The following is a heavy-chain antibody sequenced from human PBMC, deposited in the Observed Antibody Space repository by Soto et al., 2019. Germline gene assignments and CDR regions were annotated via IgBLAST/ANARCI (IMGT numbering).Heavy chain of an antibody. V-gene: IGHV1-18*01. CDR2: ISAYNGNT. CDR3: ARHVAVAGAYYFDY. D-gene: IGHD6-19*01. Sequence: QVQLVQSRAEVKKPGASVKVSCKASGYTFTSYGISWVRQAPGQGLEWMGWISAYNGNTNYAQKLQGRVTMTTDTXXSTAYMELRSLRSDDTAVYYCARHVAVAGAYYFDYWGQGTLVTVSS. J-gene: IGHJ4*02. CDR1: GYTFTSYG.